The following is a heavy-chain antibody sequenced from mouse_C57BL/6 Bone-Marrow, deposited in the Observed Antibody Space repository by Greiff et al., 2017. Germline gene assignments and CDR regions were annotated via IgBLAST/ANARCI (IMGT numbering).Heavy chain of an antibody. CDR1: GFSLTSYG. V-gene: IGHV2-5*01. CDR3: AKTFYGNRAWFAY. Sequence: VKLMESGPGLVQPSQSLSITCTVSGFSLTSYGVHWVRQSPGKGLEWLGVIWRGGSTDYNAAFMSRLSITKDNSKSQVFFKMNSLQADDTAIYYCAKTFYGNRAWFAYWGQGTLVTVSA. CDR2: IWRGGST. D-gene: IGHD2-10*01. J-gene: IGHJ3*01.